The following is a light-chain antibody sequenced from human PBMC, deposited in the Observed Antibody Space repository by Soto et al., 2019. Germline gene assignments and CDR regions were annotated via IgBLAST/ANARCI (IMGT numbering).Light chain of an antibody. V-gene: IGKV3-20*01. J-gene: IGKJ5*01. Sequence: EIVLTQSPGTLSLSPGQRATLSCRASQSVSSSYLAWYQQKPGQAPRLLTYGASSRATGIPDRFSVSGSGTDFTLTISRLEPEDFALYYCQQYGSSAPITFGQGTRLEIK. CDR1: QSVSSSY. CDR2: GAS. CDR3: QQYGSSAPIT.